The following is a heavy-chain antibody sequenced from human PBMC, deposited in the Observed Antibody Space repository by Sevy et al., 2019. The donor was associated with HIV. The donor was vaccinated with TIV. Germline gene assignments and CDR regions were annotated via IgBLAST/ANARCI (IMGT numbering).Heavy chain of an antibody. V-gene: IGHV3-15*01. CDR1: GFTFSNAW. CDR2: IKSKTDGGTT. D-gene: IGHD3-9*01. CDR3: TTGRLRYFDWLLSHDAFDI. Sequence: GGSLRLSCAASGFTFSNAWMSWVRQAPGKGLEWVGRIKSKTDGGTTDYAAHVKGRLTISRDDSKKTLYLQMNSLKTEDTAVYYCTTGRLRYFDWLLSHDAFDIWGQGTMVTVSS. J-gene: IGHJ3*02.